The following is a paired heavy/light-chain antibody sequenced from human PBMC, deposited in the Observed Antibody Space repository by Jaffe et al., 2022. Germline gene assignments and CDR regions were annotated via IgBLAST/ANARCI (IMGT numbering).Light chain of an antibody. J-gene: IGLJ2*01. CDR1: SLRSYY. CDR2: GKN. Sequence: SSELTQDPAVSVALGQTVRITCQGDSLRSYYASWYQQKPGQAPVLVIYGKNNRPSGIPDRFSGSSSGNTASLTITGAQAEDEADYYCNSRDSSGNHLNVVFGGGTKLTVL. V-gene: IGLV3-19*01. CDR3: NSRDSSGNHLNVV.
Heavy chain of an antibody. CDR1: GGSFSGYY. J-gene: IGHJ4*02. CDR2: INHSGST. V-gene: IGHV4-34*01. CDR3: ARIPSEEGYCSGGSCYSVDY. Sequence: QVQLQQWGAGLLKPSETLSLTCAVYGGSFSGYYWSWIRQPPGKGLEWIGEINHSGSTNYNPSLKSRVTISVDTSKNQFSLKLSSVTAADTAVYYCARIPSEEGYCSGGSCYSVDYWGQGTLVTVSS. D-gene: IGHD2-15*01.